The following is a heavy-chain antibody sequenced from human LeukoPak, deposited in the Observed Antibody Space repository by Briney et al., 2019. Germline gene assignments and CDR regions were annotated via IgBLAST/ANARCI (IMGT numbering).Heavy chain of an antibody. Sequence: PSETLSLTCTVSGGSISSGGYYWSWIRQHPGKGLEWIGYIYYSGSTYYNPSPKSRVTISVDTSKNQFSLKLSSVTAADTAVYYCARLARYFAFDYWGQGTLVTVSS. CDR1: GGSISSGGYY. CDR2: IYYSGST. CDR3: ARLARYFAFDY. J-gene: IGHJ4*02. D-gene: IGHD3-9*01. V-gene: IGHV4-31*03.